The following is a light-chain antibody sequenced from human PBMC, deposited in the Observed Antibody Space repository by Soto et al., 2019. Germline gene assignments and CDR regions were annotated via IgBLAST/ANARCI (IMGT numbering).Light chain of an antibody. J-gene: IGLJ1*01. CDR1: SSNIGSNT. V-gene: IGLV1-44*01. CDR2: GNN. CDR3: AAWDDSLIGSV. Sequence: QSVLTQPPSASGTPGQRVTISCSGNSSNIGSNTVNWYQQFPGTAPKLLIYGNNQRPSGVPDRFSGSKSGTSASLAISGLQSEDEADYYCAAWDDSLIGSVFGTGTKVTVL.